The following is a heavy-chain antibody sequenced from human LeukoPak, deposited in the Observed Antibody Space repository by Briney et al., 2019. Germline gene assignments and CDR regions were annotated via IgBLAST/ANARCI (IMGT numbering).Heavy chain of an antibody. CDR3: ARGPHPYTSGWYHFDY. CDR2: ISSSGSTK. CDR1: EFTFSSYE. V-gene: IGHV3-48*03. D-gene: IGHD6-19*01. Sequence: GGSLRLSCAASEFTFSSYEMNWVRQAPGKGLEWVSNISSSGSTKYYADSVKGRFTISRDNAKNSLYLQMNSLRVEDTALYYCARGPHPYTSGWYHFDYWGQGTLVTVSS. J-gene: IGHJ4*02.